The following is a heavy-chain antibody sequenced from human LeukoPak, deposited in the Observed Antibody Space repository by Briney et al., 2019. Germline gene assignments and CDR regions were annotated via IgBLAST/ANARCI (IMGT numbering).Heavy chain of an antibody. D-gene: IGHD2-15*01. Sequence: GGSLRLSCAASGFTFSNYAMSWVRQAPEKGLEWVSAISGSGGTTYHADSVKGRFTISRDNSKNTLYLQVNSLRAEDTAVYYCAKLATEGYFDYWGQGTLVTVSS. CDR2: ISGSGGTT. V-gene: IGHV3-23*01. J-gene: IGHJ4*02. CDR1: GFTFSNYA. CDR3: AKLATEGYFDY.